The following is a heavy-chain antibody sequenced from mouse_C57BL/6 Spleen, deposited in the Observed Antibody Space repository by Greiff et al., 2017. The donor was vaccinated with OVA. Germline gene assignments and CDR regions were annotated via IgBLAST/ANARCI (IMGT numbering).Heavy chain of an antibody. CDR2: ISSGSSTI. J-gene: IGHJ1*03. Sequence: EVMLVEPGGGLVKPGGSLKLSCAASGFTFSDYGMHWVRQAPEQGLEWVAYISSGSSTIYYADTVKGRSTMSRDNSSNTLFLQKTSLRSEDTAVYDGAEQRANDDSSYGDWYFDVWGTGTTVTVSS. D-gene: IGHD1-1*01. V-gene: IGHV5-17*01. CDR3: AEQRANDDSSYGDWYFDV. CDR1: GFTFSDYG.